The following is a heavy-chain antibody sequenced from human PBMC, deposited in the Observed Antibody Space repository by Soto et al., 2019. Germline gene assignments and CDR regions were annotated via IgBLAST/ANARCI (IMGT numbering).Heavy chain of an antibody. J-gene: IGHJ4*02. CDR2: IIPIFGTA. Sequence: QVQLVQSGAEVKKPGSSVKVSCKASGGTFSSYAISWVRQAPGQGLEWMGGIIPIFGTANYAQKFQGRVTIPADESTGTAYMGLSSLRSEDTAVYYCARVTEQWPRANFDYWGQGTLVTVSS. D-gene: IGHD6-19*01. V-gene: IGHV1-69*12. CDR1: GGTFSSYA. CDR3: ARVTEQWPRANFDY.